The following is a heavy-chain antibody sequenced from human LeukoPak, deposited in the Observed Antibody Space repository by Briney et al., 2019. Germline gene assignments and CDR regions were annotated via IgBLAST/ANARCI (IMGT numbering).Heavy chain of an antibody. V-gene: IGHV7-4-1*02. CDR2: ITTNNGNP. D-gene: IGHD5-24*01. CDR3: ARFSLGYTNSWFDP. CDR1: GYTFTSYA. J-gene: IGHJ5*02. Sequence: ASVKVSCKASGYTFTSYAMNWVRQAPGQGLEWMGWITTNNGNPTYAQGFTGRFVFSLDTSVSTAYLQISSPKAEDTAVYYCARFSLGYTNSWFDPWGQGTLVTVSS.